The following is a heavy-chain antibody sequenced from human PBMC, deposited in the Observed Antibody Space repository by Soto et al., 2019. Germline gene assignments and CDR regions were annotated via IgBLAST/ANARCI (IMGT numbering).Heavy chain of an antibody. J-gene: IGHJ3*02. CDR1: GYTFTSYY. Sequence: ASVKVSCKASGYTFTSYYMHWVRQAPGQGLEWMGIINPSGGSTSYAQKFKGRVTRTRDTSTSTVYMELSSLRSEDTAVYYCARAGDSSVYGPGDEAFDIWGKGKMVTV. CDR3: ARAGDSSVYGPGDEAFDI. V-gene: IGHV1-46*01. CDR2: INPSGGST. D-gene: IGHD3-22*01.